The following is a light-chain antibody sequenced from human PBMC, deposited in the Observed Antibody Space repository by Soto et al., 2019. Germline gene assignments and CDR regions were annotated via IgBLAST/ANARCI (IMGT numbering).Light chain of an antibody. CDR3: CSYAGSSTFRV. CDR2: EGS. J-gene: IGLJ3*02. V-gene: IGLV2-23*01. Sequence: QYALTQPASVSGSPGQSITISCTGTSSDVGSYNLVSWYQQHPGKAPKLMIYEGSKRPSGVSNRFSGSKFGNTASLTISGLQAEDEADYYCCSYAGSSTFRVFGGGTKLTVL. CDR1: SSDVGSYNL.